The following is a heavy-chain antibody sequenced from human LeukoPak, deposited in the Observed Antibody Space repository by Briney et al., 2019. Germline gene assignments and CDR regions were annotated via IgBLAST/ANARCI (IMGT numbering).Heavy chain of an antibody. Sequence: SETLSLTCTVSGGSISSGGYYWSWIRQHPGKDLEWIGYIYYSGSTYYNPSLKSRVTISVDTSKNQFSLKLSSVTAADTAVYYCARVLTDYGDHGTHYFDYWGQGTLVTVSS. CDR1: GGSISSGGYY. CDR3: ARVLTDYGDHGTHYFDY. D-gene: IGHD4-17*01. CDR2: IYYSGST. J-gene: IGHJ4*02. V-gene: IGHV4-31*03.